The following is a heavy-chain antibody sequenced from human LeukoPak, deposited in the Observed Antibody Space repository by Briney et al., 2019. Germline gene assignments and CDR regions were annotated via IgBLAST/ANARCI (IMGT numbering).Heavy chain of an antibody. D-gene: IGHD6-6*01. CDR3: ARDGIAARRPLDY. CDR1: GGTFNSYA. V-gene: IGHV1-69*04. J-gene: IGHJ4*02. CDR2: IIPILGIA. Sequence: GASVKVSCKASGGTFNSYAISWVRQAPGQGLEWMGRIIPILGIANYAQKFQGRVTITADKSTSTAYMELSSLRSEDTAVYYCARDGIAARRPLDYWGQGTLVTVSS.